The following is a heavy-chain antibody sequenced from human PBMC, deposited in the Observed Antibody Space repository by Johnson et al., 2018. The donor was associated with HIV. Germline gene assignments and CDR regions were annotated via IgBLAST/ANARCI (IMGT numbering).Heavy chain of an antibody. CDR3: AKPLGGRDTAMVAIGFDI. CDR1: GFTFSSYG. D-gene: IGHD5-18*01. J-gene: IGHJ3*02. V-gene: IGHV3-30*18. Sequence: QVQLVESGGGVVQPGGSLRLSCAASGFTFSSYGMHWVRQAPGKGLEWVADISHDESYKYYADSVKGRFTISRDKNMLYLQMNSLRAEDTAVYYCAKPLGGRDTAMVAIGFDIWGQGTMLTASS. CDR2: ISHDESYK.